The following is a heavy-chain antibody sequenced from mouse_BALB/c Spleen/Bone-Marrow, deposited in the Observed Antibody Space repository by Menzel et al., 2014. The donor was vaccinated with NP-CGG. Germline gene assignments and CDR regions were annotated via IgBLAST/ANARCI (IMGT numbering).Heavy chain of an antibody. D-gene: IGHD4-1*01. CDR2: IWSDGST. CDR3: ARTGTRYAMDY. CDR1: GFSLTNYG. V-gene: IGHV2-6*02. J-gene: IGHJ4*01. Sequence: VKLVESGPGLVAPSQSLSITCTVSGFSLTNYGLHWVRQPPGKGLEWLVVIWSDGSTTYNSALKSRLSINKDNSKSQVFLKMNSRQTDDTAIYYCARTGTRYAMDYWGQGTSVTVSS.